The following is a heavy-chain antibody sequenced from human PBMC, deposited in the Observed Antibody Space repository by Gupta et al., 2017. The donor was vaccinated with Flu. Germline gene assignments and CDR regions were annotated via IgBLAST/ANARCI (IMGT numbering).Heavy chain of an antibody. D-gene: IGHD1-1*01. Sequence: ASGFTLSSYGMHWVRQAPSKGLEWVAVIWFDGSKKYYGDSVKGRFTISRDNSKNTLYLHMNSLSAEDTAVYYCARDLSMGTTYLGYWGQGTLVTVSS. CDR2: IWFDGSKK. CDR1: GFTLSSYG. CDR3: ARDLSMGTTYLGY. J-gene: IGHJ4*02. V-gene: IGHV3-33*01.